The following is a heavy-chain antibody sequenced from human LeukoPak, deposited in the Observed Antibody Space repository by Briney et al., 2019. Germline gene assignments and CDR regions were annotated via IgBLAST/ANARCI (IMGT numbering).Heavy chain of an antibody. Sequence: SVKVSCKASGGTFSSYAISWVRQAPGQGLEWMGRIIPIFGTANYAQKFQGRVTITTDESTGTAYMELSSLRSEDTAVYYCARGDYDFWSGSMDYWGQGTLVTVSS. J-gene: IGHJ4*02. CDR2: IIPIFGTA. V-gene: IGHV1-69*05. CDR3: ARGDYDFWSGSMDY. D-gene: IGHD3-3*01. CDR1: GGTFSSYA.